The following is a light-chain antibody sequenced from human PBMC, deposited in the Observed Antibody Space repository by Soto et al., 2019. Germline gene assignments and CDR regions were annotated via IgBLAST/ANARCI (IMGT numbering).Light chain of an antibody. V-gene: IGKV3-20*01. J-gene: IGKJ1*01. Sequence: EIVLTQSPGTLSLSPGERATLSCRASQSVSSSYLAWYQQKPGQAPRLLIYGASSRATGIPDRFSGSGSGTDFTLTISRLAPEDFAVYSCQQYGSSPLTFGQGTKVEIK. CDR2: GAS. CDR1: QSVSSSY. CDR3: QQYGSSPLT.